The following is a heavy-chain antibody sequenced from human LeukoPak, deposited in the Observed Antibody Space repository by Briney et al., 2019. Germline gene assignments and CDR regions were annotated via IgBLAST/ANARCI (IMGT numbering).Heavy chain of an antibody. CDR3: AKDQRTAWNDANDAFDI. J-gene: IGHJ3*02. Sequence: PGGTLRLSCAASGFTFSSYGMSWVRQAPGKGLEWVSAISGSGGSTYYADSVKGRFTISRDNSKNTLYLQMNSLRAEDTAVYYCAKDQRTAWNDANDAFDIWGQGTMVTVSS. CDR2: ISGSGGST. CDR1: GFTFSSYG. D-gene: IGHD1-1*01. V-gene: IGHV3-23*01.